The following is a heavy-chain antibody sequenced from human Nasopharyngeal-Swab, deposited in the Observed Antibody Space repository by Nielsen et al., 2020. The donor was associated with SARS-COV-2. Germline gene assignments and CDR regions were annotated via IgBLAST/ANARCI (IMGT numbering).Heavy chain of an antibody. V-gene: IGHV4-61*01. Sequence: SETPSLTCTVSGGSVSCGSHYWTWTRPPPGKELEWIGYIFYTGNTNYNPSLESRVTMSIDTSKNQFSLKLSSVTAADTAVYYCARDRGDLRKYHFDSWGQGTQIAVSS. J-gene: IGHJ4*02. D-gene: IGHD2-2*01. CDR3: ARDRGDLRKYHFDS. CDR2: IFYTGNT. CDR1: GGSVSCGSHY.